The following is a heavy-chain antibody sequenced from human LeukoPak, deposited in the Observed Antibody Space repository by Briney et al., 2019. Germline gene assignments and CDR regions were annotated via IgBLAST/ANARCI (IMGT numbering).Heavy chain of an antibody. J-gene: IGHJ4*02. D-gene: IGHD2-2*01. CDR1: GFXFSTYD. Sequence: GGSLRLSCAASGFXFSTYDMNWVRQAPGKGLEWVSHISTTGTTVYYADAVKGRFTISRDNAKNSLYLQMNSLRAEDTAVYYCAKGDQLLGYFDYWGQGTLVTVSS. CDR3: AKGDQLLGYFDY. CDR2: ISTTGTTV. V-gene: IGHV3-48*03.